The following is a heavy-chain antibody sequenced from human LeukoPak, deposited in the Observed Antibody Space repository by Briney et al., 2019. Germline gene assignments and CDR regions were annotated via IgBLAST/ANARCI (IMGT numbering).Heavy chain of an antibody. J-gene: IGHJ5*02. D-gene: IGHD1-7*01. CDR2: IYHSGST. CDR3: ARVRNYDFWFDP. CDR1: GYSISSGYY. V-gene: IGHV4-38-2*02. Sequence: SETLSLTCTVSGYSISSGYYWGWIRQPPGKGLEWIGSIYHSGSTYYNPSLKSRVTMSVDTSKNQFSLKLSSVTAADTAVYYCARVRNYDFWFDPWGQGTLVTVSS.